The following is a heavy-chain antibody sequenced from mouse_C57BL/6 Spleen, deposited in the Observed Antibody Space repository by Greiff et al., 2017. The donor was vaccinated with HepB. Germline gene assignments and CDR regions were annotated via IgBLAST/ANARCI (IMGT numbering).Heavy chain of an antibody. CDR2: IDPSDSET. CDR3: ARSKSNYVPFAY. CDR1: GYTFTSYW. V-gene: IGHV1-52*01. D-gene: IGHD2-5*01. Sequence: QVQLKQPGAELVRPGSSVKLSCKASGYTFTSYWMHWVKQRPIQGLEWIGNIDPSDSETHYNQKFKDKATLTVDKSSSTAYMQLSSLTSEDSAVYYCARSKSNYVPFAYWGQGTLVTVSA. J-gene: IGHJ3*01.